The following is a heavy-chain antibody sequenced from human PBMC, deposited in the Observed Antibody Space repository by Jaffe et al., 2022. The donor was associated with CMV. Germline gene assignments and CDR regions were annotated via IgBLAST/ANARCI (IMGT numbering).Heavy chain of an antibody. CDR1: GGSISSGGYY. CDR3: ARAFISQSGYSYGSNWFDP. J-gene: IGHJ5*02. CDR2: IYYSGST. Sequence: QVQLQESGPGLVKPSQTLSLTCTVSGGSISSGGYYWSWIRQHPGKGLEWIGYIYYSGSTYYNPSLKSRVTISVDTSKNQFSLKLSSVTAADTAVYYCARAFISQSGYSYGSNWFDPWGQGTLVTVSS. V-gene: IGHV4-31*03. D-gene: IGHD5-18*01.